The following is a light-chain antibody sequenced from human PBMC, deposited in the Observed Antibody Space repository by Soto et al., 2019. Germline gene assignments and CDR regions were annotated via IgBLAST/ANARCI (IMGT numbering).Light chain of an antibody. J-gene: IGLJ2*01. CDR3: QVWDTNSDHLV. V-gene: IGLV3-21*02. Sequence: SYELNQPPSVSVAPGQTAKISCDGDNIGMKSVHWYQQMPGQAPVLVVYDDSERPSGIPERISGSNPGNTATLTISRVEAGDEADYYCQVWDTNSDHLVFGGGTQLTVL. CDR2: DDS. CDR1: NIGMKS.